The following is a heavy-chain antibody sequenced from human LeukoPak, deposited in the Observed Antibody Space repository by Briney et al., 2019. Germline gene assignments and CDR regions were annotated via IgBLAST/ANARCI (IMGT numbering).Heavy chain of an antibody. CDR2: TRNKANSYTT. CDR3: TRDEGYRLVATISFFWRPYYYYYMDV. Sequence: PGGSLRLSCAASGFTFSDHYMDWVRQAPGKGLEWVGRTRNKANSYTTEYAASVKGRFTISRDDSKNSLYLQMNSLKTEDTAVYYCTRDEGYRLVATISFFWRPYYYYYMDVWGKGTTVTISS. J-gene: IGHJ6*03. V-gene: IGHV3-72*01. D-gene: IGHD5-12*01. CDR1: GFTFSDHY.